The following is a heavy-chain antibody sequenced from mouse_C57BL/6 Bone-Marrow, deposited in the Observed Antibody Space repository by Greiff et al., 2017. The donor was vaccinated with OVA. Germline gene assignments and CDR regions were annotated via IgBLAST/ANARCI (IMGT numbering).Heavy chain of an antibody. CDR1: GYTFTSYW. Sequence: QVQLQQPGAELVKPGASVKMSCKASGYTFTSYWITWVKQRPGQGLEWIGDIYPGSGSTNYNEKFKSNATLTVDTSSSTAYMQLSSLTSEDSAVYDGARRRYDYGNYAKDYWGQGTSVTVSS. CDR2: IYPGSGST. D-gene: IGHD2-4*01. J-gene: IGHJ4*01. V-gene: IGHV1-55*01. CDR3: ARRRYDYGNYAKDY.